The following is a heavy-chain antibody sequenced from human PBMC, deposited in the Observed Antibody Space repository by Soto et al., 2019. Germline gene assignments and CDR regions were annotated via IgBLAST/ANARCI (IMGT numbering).Heavy chain of an antibody. CDR1: GGSISSGDYY. V-gene: IGHV4-30-4*01. D-gene: IGHD1-1*01. CDR2: IYYSGST. Sequence: SETLSLTCTVSGGSISSGDYYWSWIRQPPGKGLEWIGYIYYSGSTYYNPSLKSRVTTSVDTSKNQFSLKLSSVTAADTAVYYCARRTRRSTYYFDYWGQGALVTVSS. J-gene: IGHJ4*02. CDR3: ARRTRRSTYYFDY.